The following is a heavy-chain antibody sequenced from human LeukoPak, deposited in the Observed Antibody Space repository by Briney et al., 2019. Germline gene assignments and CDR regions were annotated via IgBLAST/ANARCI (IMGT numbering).Heavy chain of an antibody. CDR1: EFTFSSYG. D-gene: IGHD3-10*01. CDR2: IWYDGNNK. J-gene: IGHJ4*02. CDR3: ARDGGSGTSISYFDY. Sequence: PRRSLRLSCAASEFTFSSYGMHWVRQAPGKGLEWVAGIWYDGNNKYYADSVKGRISISRDNSKNTLYLQMNSLRAEDTAVYYCARDGGSGTSISYFDYWGQGTLVTVSS. V-gene: IGHV3-33*01.